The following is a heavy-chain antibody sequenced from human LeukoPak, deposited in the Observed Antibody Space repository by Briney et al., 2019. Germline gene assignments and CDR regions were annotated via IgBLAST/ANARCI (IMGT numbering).Heavy chain of an antibody. CDR3: ARDRGGEYYEYVWGSYRYNYFDY. J-gene: IGHJ4*02. V-gene: IGHV7-4-1*02. CDR2: INTNTGNP. D-gene: IGHD3-16*02. Sequence: GASVTVSCKASGYTFTSYAMNWVRQAPGQGLEWMGWINTNTGNPTYAQGFTGRFVFSLDTSVSTAYLQISSLKAEDTAVYYCARDRGGEYYEYVWGSYRYNYFDYWGQGTLVTVSS. CDR1: GYTFTSYA.